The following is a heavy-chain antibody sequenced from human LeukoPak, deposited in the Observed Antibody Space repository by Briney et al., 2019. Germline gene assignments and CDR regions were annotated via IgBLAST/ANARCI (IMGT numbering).Heavy chain of an antibody. J-gene: IGHJ4*02. Sequence: PGGSLRLSCAASGNYWMHWVRQAPGKGLEWVTVISYDGSNKYYADSVKGRFTISRDNSKNTLYLQMNSLRAEDTAVYYCANGDNVRYWGQGTLVTVSS. CDR3: ANGDNVRY. V-gene: IGHV3-30*18. CDR1: GNYW. CDR2: ISYDGSNK. D-gene: IGHD5-24*01.